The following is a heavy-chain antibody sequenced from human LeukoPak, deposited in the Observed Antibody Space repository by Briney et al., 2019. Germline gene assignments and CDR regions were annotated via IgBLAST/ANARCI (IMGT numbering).Heavy chain of an antibody. CDR3: ASFDFWSGYYRDY. V-gene: IGHV4-59*01. J-gene: IGHJ4*02. D-gene: IGHD3-3*01. CDR1: GGSMSSYY. CDR2: IYYSGST. Sequence: SETLSLTCTVSGGSMSSYYWSWIRQPPGKGLEWIGYIYYSGSTNYNPSLKSRVTISVDTSKNQFSLKLSSVTAADTAVYYCASFDFWSGYYRDYWGQGTLVTVSS.